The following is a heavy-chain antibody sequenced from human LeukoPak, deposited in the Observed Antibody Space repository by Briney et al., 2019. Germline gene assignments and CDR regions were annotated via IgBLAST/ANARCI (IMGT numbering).Heavy chain of an antibody. CDR3: ARAEAGAAAGTSDY. D-gene: IGHD6-13*01. J-gene: IGHJ4*02. CDR1: SGSISSGGYY. CDR2: IYYSGST. Sequence: SSETLSLTCTVSSGSISSGGYYWSWIRQHPGKGLEWIGYIYYSGSTYYNPSLKSRVTISVDTSKNQFSLKLSSVTAADTAVYYCARAEAGAAAGTSDYWGQGTLVTVYS. V-gene: IGHV4-31*03.